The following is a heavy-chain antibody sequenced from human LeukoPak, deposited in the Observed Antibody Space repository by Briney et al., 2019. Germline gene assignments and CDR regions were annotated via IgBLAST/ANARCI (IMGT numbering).Heavy chain of an antibody. V-gene: IGHV4-30-4*01. CDR2: IYYSGST. CDR3: AREGGPYRPLDY. CDR1: GGSISSGDYY. Sequence: PSETLSLTCTVSGGSISSGDYYWSWIRQPPGKGLEWIGYIYYSGSTYYNPSLKSRVTISLDTSKNQFSLKLSSVTAADTAVYYCAREGGPYRPLDYSGQGTLVTVPS. J-gene: IGHJ4*02.